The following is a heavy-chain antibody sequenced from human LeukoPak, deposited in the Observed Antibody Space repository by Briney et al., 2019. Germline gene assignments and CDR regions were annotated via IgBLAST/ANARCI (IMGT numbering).Heavy chain of an antibody. CDR3: ARRNDFWSGYPGDFDY. V-gene: IGHV4-39*01. J-gene: IGHJ4*02. Sequence: SETLPLTCTVSGGSISSSSYYWGWIRPPPGKGLEWIGSIYYSGSTYYNPSLKSRVTISVDTSKNQFSLKLSSVTAADTAVYYCARRNDFWSGYPGDFDYWGQGTLVTVSS. CDR1: GGSISSSSYY. D-gene: IGHD3-3*01. CDR2: IYYSGST.